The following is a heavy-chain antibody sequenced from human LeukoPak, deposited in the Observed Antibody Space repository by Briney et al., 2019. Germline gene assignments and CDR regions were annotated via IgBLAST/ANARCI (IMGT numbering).Heavy chain of an antibody. J-gene: IGHJ4*02. CDR3: ARDHFDYRLDY. CDR2: ISSSSTTI. D-gene: IGHD4-11*01. Sequence: PGGSLRPSCTASGFTFGDYAMSWFRQAPGKGLEWISYISSSSTTIYYADSVKGRITISRDNAKNSLYLQINSLRVEDTAVYYCARDHFDYRLDYWGQGTLVTVSS. CDR1: GFTFGDYA. V-gene: IGHV3-48*04.